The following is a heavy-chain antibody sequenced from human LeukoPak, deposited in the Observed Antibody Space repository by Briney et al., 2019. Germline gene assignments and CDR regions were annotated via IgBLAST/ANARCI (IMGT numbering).Heavy chain of an antibody. V-gene: IGHV4-30-2*01. D-gene: IGHD3-22*01. CDR3: ARGIPDSRGYYIDY. Sequence: SETLSLTCAVSGGSISSGGYSWSWIRQPAGKGLEWIGYIYHSGSTYYNPSLKSRVTISVDRSKNQFSLKLSSVTAADTAVYYCARGIPDSRGYYIDYWGQGTLVTVSS. CDR1: GGSISSGGYS. CDR2: IYHSGST. J-gene: IGHJ4*02.